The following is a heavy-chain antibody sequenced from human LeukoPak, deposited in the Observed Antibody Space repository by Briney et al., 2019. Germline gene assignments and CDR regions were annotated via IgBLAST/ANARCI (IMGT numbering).Heavy chain of an antibody. V-gene: IGHV3-66*01. D-gene: IGHD4-17*01. CDR3: ARDYNGDYDY. Sequence: PGRSLRLSCAASGFTVSSNYMSWVRQAPGKGLEWVSVIYSGGSTYYADSVKGRFTISRDNSKNTLYLQMNSLRAEDTAVYYCARDYNGDYDYWGQGTLVTVSS. J-gene: IGHJ4*02. CDR2: IYSGGST. CDR1: GFTVSSNY.